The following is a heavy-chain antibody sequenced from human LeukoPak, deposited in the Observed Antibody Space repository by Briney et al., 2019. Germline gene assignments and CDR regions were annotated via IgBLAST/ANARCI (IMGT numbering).Heavy chain of an antibody. D-gene: IGHD3-10*01. Sequence: PSETLSLTCAVYGGSFSGYYWSWIRQPPGKGLEWIGEINHSGSTNYNPSLKSRVTISVDTSQNQFSLKLSSVTAADTAVYYCARGPRITMVRGVYWFDPWGQGTLVTVSS. CDR2: INHSGST. V-gene: IGHV4-34*01. CDR1: GGSFSGYY. CDR3: ARGPRITMVRGVYWFDP. J-gene: IGHJ5*02.